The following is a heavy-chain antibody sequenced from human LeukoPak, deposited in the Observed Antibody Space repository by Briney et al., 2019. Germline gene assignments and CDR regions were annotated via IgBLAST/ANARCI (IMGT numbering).Heavy chain of an antibody. CDR1: GFTFSSYG. Sequence: GGSLRLSCAASGFTFSSYGMHWVRQAPGKGLEWVAVISIDGSEKYYADSVKGRFTISRDNSKNTLYLQMNSLRGDDTAVYYCANPQSRGYDYLDYWGQGTLVTVSS. CDR3: ANPQSRGYDYLDY. CDR2: ISIDGSEK. V-gene: IGHV3-30*18. D-gene: IGHD5-12*01. J-gene: IGHJ4*02.